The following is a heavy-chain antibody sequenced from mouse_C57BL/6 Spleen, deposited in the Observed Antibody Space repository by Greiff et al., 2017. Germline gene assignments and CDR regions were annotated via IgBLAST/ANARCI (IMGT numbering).Heavy chain of an antibody. CDR1: GYSFTGYY. CDR2: INPSTGGT. J-gene: IGHJ4*01. Sequence: DVKLQESGPELVKPGASVKISCKASGYSFTGYYMNWVKQSPEKSLEWIGEINPSTGGTTYNQKFKAKATLTVDKSSSTAYMQLKSLTSEDSAVYYCARPPYYYGSSYAMDYWGQGTSVTVSS. V-gene: IGHV1-42*01. D-gene: IGHD1-1*01. CDR3: ARPPYYYGSSYAMDY.